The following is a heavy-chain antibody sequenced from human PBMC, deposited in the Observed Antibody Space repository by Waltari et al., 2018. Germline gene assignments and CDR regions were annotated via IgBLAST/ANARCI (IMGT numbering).Heavy chain of an antibody. CDR3: TRRSSYDFWSGAFDY. J-gene: IGHJ4*02. CDR2: IRSKAYGGTT. CDR1: GFTFGDYA. Sequence: EVQLVESGGGLVQPGRSLRLSCTASGFTFGDYAVSWVRQAPGKGLEWVGFIRSKAYGGTTEYAASVKGRFTISRDDSKSIAYLQFNSRKTEDTAVYYCTRRSSYDFWSGAFDYWGQGTLVTVSS. V-gene: IGHV3-49*04. D-gene: IGHD3-3*01.